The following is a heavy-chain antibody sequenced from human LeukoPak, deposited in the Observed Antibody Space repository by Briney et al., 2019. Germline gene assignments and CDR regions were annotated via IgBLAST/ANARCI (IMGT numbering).Heavy chain of an antibody. Sequence: GRSLRLSCAASGFTFSSYAMHWVRQAPGKGLEWVAVIPYDGSNKYYADSVKGRFTISRDNSKNTLYLQMNSLRAEDTAVYYCARDMTETYYYDSSGYYPDYWGQGTLVTVSS. CDR2: IPYDGSNK. V-gene: IGHV3-30-3*01. CDR3: ARDMTETYYYDSSGYYPDY. CDR1: GFTFSSYA. J-gene: IGHJ4*02. D-gene: IGHD3-22*01.